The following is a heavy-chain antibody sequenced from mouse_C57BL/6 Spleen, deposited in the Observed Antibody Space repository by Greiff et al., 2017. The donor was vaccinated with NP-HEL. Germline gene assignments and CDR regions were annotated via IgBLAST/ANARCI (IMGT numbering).Heavy chain of an antibody. Sequence: EVQLVESGEGLVKPGGSLKLSCAASGFTFSSYAMSWVRQTPEKRLEWVAYISSGGDYIYYADTVKGRFTISRDNARNTLYLQMSSLKSEDTAMYYCTRGGLGSSPYYAMDYWGQGTSVTVAS. CDR3: TRGGLGSSPYYAMDY. D-gene: IGHD1-1*01. CDR2: ISSGGDYI. CDR1: GFTFSSYA. V-gene: IGHV5-9-1*02. J-gene: IGHJ4*01.